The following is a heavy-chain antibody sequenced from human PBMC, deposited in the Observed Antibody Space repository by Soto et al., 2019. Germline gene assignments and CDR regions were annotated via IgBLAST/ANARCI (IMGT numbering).Heavy chain of an antibody. D-gene: IGHD6-6*01. V-gene: IGHV3-21*01. Sequence: EVQLVESGGGLVKPGGSLRLSCAASGFTFSSYSMNWVRQAPGKGLEWVSSISSSSSYIYYADSVKGRFTISRDNAKNSLYLQMNSLRAQHTAVYYCARDLYSSSARYFDDWGQGTLVTVSS. J-gene: IGHJ4*02. CDR1: GFTFSSYS. CDR3: ARDLYSSSARYFDD. CDR2: ISSSSSYI.